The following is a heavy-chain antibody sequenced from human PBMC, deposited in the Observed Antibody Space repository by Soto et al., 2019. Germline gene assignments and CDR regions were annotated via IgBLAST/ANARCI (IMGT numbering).Heavy chain of an antibody. V-gene: IGHV1-18*01. CDR1: GYTFTSYG. CDR2: ISAYNGNT. Sequence: QVQLVQSGAEVKKPGASVKVSCKASGYTFTSYGISWVRQAPGQGLEWMGWISAYNGNTNYAQKLQGRVTMTTDTSTSTAYMELRSLRSDDTAVYYCARVEDILVVPAATYYYYGMYVWGQGTTVTVSS. D-gene: IGHD2-2*01. J-gene: IGHJ6*02. CDR3: ARVEDILVVPAATYYYYGMYV.